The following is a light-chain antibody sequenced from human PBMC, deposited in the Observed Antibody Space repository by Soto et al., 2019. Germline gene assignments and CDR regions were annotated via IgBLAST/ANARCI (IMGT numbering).Light chain of an antibody. CDR2: KAS. V-gene: IGKV1-5*03. J-gene: IGKJ1*01. CDR3: QQYNSQWT. CDR1: QSISSW. Sequence: DTQMTQSPSTLSASVGDRGTITWRSSQSISSWLAWYQQKPGRAPKLLIYKASSLESGVPSRFSGSGSGTEFTLTISSLQPDDFATYYCQQYNSQWTFGQGTKVDI.